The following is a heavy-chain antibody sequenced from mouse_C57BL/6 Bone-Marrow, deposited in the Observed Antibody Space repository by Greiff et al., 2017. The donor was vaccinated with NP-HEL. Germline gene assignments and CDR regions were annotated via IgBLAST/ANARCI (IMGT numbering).Heavy chain of an antibody. D-gene: IGHD2-13*01. CDR2: IYPGNSDI. Sequence: EVQLQQSGTVLARPGASVKMSCKTSGYTFTSYWMHWVKQRPGQGLEWIGAIYPGNSDISYNQKFKGKAKLTAVTSTSTAYMELSSLTDEDSAVYYCTYGDYYYAKDCWGQGTSVTVSS. J-gene: IGHJ4*01. CDR3: TYGDYYYAKDC. CDR1: GYTFTSYW. V-gene: IGHV1-5*01.